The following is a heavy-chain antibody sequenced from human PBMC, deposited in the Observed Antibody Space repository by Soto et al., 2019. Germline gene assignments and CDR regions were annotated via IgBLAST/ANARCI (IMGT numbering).Heavy chain of an antibody. CDR2: IYYGGSA. J-gene: IGHJ6*02. Sequence: SETLSLTCTVSGASIDNGDHYWGWIRQAPGKGLEWIGTIYYGGSAFYNPSLKSRVYLPVDTSQNQFSLKLESVTAADTAVYYCARHGEQLLWFGEHHYYYYGMDVWGQGTTVTVSS. D-gene: IGHD3-10*01. V-gene: IGHV4-39*01. CDR3: ARHGEQLLWFGEHHYYYYGMDV. CDR1: GASIDNGDHY.